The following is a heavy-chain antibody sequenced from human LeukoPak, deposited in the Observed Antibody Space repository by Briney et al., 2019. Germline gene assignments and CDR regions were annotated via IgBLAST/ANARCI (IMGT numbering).Heavy chain of an antibody. CDR3: ARDAPYGDFWFDP. J-gene: IGHJ5*02. Sequence: SETLSLTCTVSGGSISSYYWSWIRQPAGKGLERIGRIFSSGITKYNPSLKSRVTMSVDTSKNQFPLRLSSVTAADTAVYYCARDAPYGDFWFDPWGQGTLVTVSS. CDR1: GGSISSYY. V-gene: IGHV4-4*07. CDR2: IFSSGIT. D-gene: IGHD4-17*01.